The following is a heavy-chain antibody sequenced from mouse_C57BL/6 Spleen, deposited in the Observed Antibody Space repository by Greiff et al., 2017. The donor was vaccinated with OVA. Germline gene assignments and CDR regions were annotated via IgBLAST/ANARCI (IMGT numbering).Heavy chain of an antibody. Sequence: VKLVESGAELVKPGASVKISCKASGYAFSSYWMNWVKQRPGKGLEWIGQIYPGDGDTNYNGKFKGKATLTADKSSSTAYMQLSSLTSEDSAVYFCARRSGTRYFDYWGQGTTLTVSS. CDR3: ARRSGTRYFDY. D-gene: IGHD4-1*01. J-gene: IGHJ2*01. CDR2: IYPGDGDT. CDR1: GYAFSSYW. V-gene: IGHV1-80*01.